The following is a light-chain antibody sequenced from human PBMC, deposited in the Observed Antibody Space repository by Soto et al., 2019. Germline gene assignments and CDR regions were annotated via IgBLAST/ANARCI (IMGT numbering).Light chain of an antibody. CDR1: RSNIGNDY. V-gene: IGLV1-51*01. J-gene: IGLJ2*01. CDR2: DNN. CDR3: ATWDSSLSAVV. Sequence: QSVLTQPPSFFAAPGQMVTLSCSGSRSNIGNDYVSWYQVLPGRAPKLLIYDNNKRPSGIPDRFSGSKSGTSATLGITGLQTGDEADYYCATWDSSLSAVVFGGGTKLTVL.